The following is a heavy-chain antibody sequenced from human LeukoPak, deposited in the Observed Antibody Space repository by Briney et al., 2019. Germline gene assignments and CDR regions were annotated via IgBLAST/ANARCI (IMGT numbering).Heavy chain of an antibody. CDR3: ARGGIQVSGIDEFDY. Sequence: GGSLRLSCAASGFTFIDYDMHWVRQGIGKGLEWVSAIGIRDDTHYSGSVKGRLTISRENAESSLYLQMNSLRAEDTAVYYCARGGIQVSGIDEFDYWGQGTLVTVSS. CDR1: GFTFIDYD. V-gene: IGHV3-13*01. J-gene: IGHJ4*02. D-gene: IGHD6-19*01. CDR2: IGIRDDT.